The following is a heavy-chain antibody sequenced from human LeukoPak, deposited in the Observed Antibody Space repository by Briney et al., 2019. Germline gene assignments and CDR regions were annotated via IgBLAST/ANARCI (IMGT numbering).Heavy chain of an antibody. V-gene: IGHV4-34*01. CDR2: INHSGST. CDR3: ASLTPRKTGFAYWYFDL. D-gene: IGHD1-1*01. J-gene: IGHJ2*01. Sequence: SETLSLTCAVYGGSFSGYYWSWIRQPPGKGLEWIGEINHSGSTNYNPSLKSRVTISVDTSKNQFSLKLSSVTAADTAVYYCASLTPRKTGFAYWYFDLWGRGTLVTVSS. CDR1: GGSFSGYY.